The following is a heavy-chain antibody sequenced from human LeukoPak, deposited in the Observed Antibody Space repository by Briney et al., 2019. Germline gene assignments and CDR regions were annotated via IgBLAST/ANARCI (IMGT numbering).Heavy chain of an antibody. CDR2: IRYDGSNK. Sequence: GGSLRLSCAASGFTFGSYGMHWVRQAPGKGLEWVAFIRYDGSNKYYADSVKGRFTISRDNSKNTLYLQMNSLRAEDTAVYYCAKDRITMIVVVTSGLDYWGQGTLVTVSS. V-gene: IGHV3-30*02. J-gene: IGHJ4*02. D-gene: IGHD3-22*01. CDR1: GFTFGSYG. CDR3: AKDRITMIVVVTSGLDY.